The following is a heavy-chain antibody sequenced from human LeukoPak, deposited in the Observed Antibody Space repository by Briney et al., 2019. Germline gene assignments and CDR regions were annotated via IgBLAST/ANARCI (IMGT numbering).Heavy chain of an antibody. Sequence: GGSLRLSCAASGLTFSSYAMSWVRQAPGKGLEWVSSISSSSSYIYYADSVKGRFTISRDNAKNSLYLQMNSLRAEDTAVYYCARPSGSYYYYMDVWGKGTTVTVSS. CDR3: ARPSGSYYYYMDV. D-gene: IGHD1-26*01. J-gene: IGHJ6*03. CDR1: GLTFSSYA. CDR2: ISSSSSYI. V-gene: IGHV3-21*01.